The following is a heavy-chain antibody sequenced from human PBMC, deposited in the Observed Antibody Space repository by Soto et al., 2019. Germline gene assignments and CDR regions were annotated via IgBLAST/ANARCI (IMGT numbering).Heavy chain of an antibody. J-gene: IGHJ4*02. CDR3: ARENAAARSFDY. CDR1: GFTFSSYA. V-gene: IGHV3-30-3*01. CDR2: ISYDGSSK. Sequence: GGSLRLSCAASGFTFSSYAMHWVRQAPGKGLEWVAVISYDGSSKYYADSVKGRFTISRDNSKNTLYLQMNSLRAEDAAVYYCARENAAARSFDYWGQGTLVTVSS. D-gene: IGHD6-6*01.